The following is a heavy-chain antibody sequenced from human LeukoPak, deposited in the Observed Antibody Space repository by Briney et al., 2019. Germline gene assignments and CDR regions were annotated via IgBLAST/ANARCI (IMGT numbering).Heavy chain of an antibody. V-gene: IGHV1-46*01. D-gene: IGHD6-13*01. CDR3: ARDGFLAAAGYYFDY. J-gene: IGHJ4*02. CDR2: INPSGGST. CDR1: GYTFTSYY. Sequence: ASVKVSCKASGYTFTSYYMHWVRQAPGQGLEWMGIINPSGGSTSYAQKFQGRVTMTRDMSTSTVYMELSSLRSEDTAVYYCARDGFLAAAGYYFDYWGQGTLVTVSS.